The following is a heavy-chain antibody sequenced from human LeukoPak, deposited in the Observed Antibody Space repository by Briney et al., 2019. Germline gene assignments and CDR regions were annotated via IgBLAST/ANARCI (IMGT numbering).Heavy chain of an antibody. CDR3: ARDRGWWLAHFDY. Sequence: GGSLRLSCAASGFTFDDYAMHWVRHAPGRGLEWVSSISWNSGIIDYADSVKGRFIISRDNAENSLYLQMNSLRTDDTALYYCARDRGWWLAHFDYWGQGVLVTVSS. V-gene: IGHV3-9*01. D-gene: IGHD6-19*01. CDR1: GFTFDDYA. CDR2: ISWNSGII. J-gene: IGHJ4*02.